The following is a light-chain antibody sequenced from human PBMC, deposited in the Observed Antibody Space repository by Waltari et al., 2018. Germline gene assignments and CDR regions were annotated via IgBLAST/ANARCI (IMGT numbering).Light chain of an antibody. CDR1: SSLTTTY. V-gene: IGKV3D-20*02. CDR3: QQGHNSPST. Sequence: EIVLTQSPTSMTVSQGERVTISCTASSSLTTTYLHWYQQKPGFPPRLLVYEISSLSSGVPARFSGSGSGASYTLTISTMETEDVATYYCQQGHNSPSTFGQGTKVEIK. J-gene: IGKJ2*01. CDR2: EIS.